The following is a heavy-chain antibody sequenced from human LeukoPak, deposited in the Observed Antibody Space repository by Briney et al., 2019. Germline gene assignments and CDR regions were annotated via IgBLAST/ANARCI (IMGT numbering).Heavy chain of an antibody. J-gene: IGHJ6*03. CDR3: ASRHSKQQPYYYFMDI. CDR2: IYSNGDT. D-gene: IGHD6-13*01. V-gene: IGHV4-61*02. Sequence: PSETLSLTRTVSGDSISSGIYYWSWIRQPPGKGLEWIVRIYSNGDTKFNPSLKSRVTISLYTPKNQFSLKLSSATAADTAVYYCASRHSKQQPYYYFMDIWGKGTTVTVSS. CDR1: GDSISSGIYY.